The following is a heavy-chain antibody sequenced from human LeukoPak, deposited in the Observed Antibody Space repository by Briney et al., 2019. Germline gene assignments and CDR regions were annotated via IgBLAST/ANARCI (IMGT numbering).Heavy chain of an antibody. CDR3: AIFQGTYGDNENDY. Sequence: SVKVSCKASGGTFRSYAITWVRQAPGKGLEWMGGIIPMINTPKYAQKFQCRVSITADESTSTGYMEVSSLRSEDTAVYYCAIFQGTYGDNENDYWGQGTLVTVSS. V-gene: IGHV1-69*13. D-gene: IGHD4-17*01. J-gene: IGHJ4*02. CDR2: IIPMINTP. CDR1: GGTFRSYA.